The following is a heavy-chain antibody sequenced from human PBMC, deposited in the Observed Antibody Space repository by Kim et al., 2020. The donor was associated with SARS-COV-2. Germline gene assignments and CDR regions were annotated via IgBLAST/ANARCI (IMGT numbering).Heavy chain of an antibody. CDR2: RNN. CDR3: ARDLGGGMDV. J-gene: IGHJ6*02. V-gene: IGHV3-30*10. D-gene: IGHD3-16*01. Sequence: RNNYSTASGEGRFTNSRDSSKHALYLQMNSLRAEDTAVYYCARDLGGGMDVWGQGTTVTVSS.